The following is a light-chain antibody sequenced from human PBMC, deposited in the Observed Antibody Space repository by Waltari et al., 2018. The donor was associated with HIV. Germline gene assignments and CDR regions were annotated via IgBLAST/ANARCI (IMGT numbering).Light chain of an antibody. CDR3: YSTESNGNHRV. CDR2: EDI. V-gene: IGLV3-10*01. Sequence: SYELTQPPSVSVSPGQTARITCSGDTLPKNYAQWYQQKSGQAPVLVIYEDIKRPSGIPERFSGSSSGTMAILTISGAQVEDEADYYCYSTESNGNHRVFGGGTKLTVL. CDR1: TLPKNY. J-gene: IGLJ3*02.